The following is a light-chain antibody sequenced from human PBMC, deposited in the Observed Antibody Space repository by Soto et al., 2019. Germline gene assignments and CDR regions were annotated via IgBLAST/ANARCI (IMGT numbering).Light chain of an antibody. V-gene: IGLV1-40*01. J-gene: IGLJ1*01. CDR1: SSKIGAGYD. CDR2: GNS. Sequence: QSVLTQPPSVSGAPGQRVTISCTGSSSKIGAGYDVHWYQQLPGPAPKLLIYGNSNRPSGVPDRFSGSKSGTSASLAITGLQAEDEADYYCQSYESSRCGYVFGTGTKVTVL. CDR3: QSYESSRCGYV.